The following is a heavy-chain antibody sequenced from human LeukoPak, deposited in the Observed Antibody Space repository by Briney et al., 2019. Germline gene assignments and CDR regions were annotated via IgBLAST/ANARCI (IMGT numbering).Heavy chain of an antibody. Sequence: SETLSLTSAVSGGSISSGGYSWSWIRQPPGKGLEWIGYIYHSGSTYYNPSLKSRVTISVDRSKNQFSLKLSSVTAADTAVYYCARGRVNDFWSGYYLVVGPFDYWGQGTLVTVSS. V-gene: IGHV4-30-2*01. CDR2: IYHSGST. CDR1: GGSISSGGYS. CDR3: ARGRVNDFWSGYYLVVGPFDY. D-gene: IGHD3-3*01. J-gene: IGHJ4*02.